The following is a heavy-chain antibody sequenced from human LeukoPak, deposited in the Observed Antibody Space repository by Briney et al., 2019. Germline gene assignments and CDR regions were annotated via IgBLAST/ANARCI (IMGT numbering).Heavy chain of an antibody. CDR3: AQYSGWSYYFDY. V-gene: IGHV4-59*01. J-gene: IGHJ4*02. CDR1: GGSISSDY. D-gene: IGHD6-19*01. CDR2: IYYSGST. Sequence: SETLSLTCTVSGGSISSDYWSWIRQPPGKGLEWIGYIYYSGSTNYNPSLKSRVTISVDTSKNQFSLKLSSVTAADTAVYYCAQYSGWSYYFDYWGQGTLVTVSS.